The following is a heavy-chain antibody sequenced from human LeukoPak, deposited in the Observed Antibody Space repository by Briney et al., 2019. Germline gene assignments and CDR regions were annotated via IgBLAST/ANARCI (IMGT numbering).Heavy chain of an antibody. Sequence: GASVKVSCKASGYTFTSYGISWVRQAPGQGLEWMGWISAYNGNTNYAQKLQGRVTMTTDTSTSTAYMELRSLRSDDTAVYYCARVGCSSTSCYPNHYYYYMDVWGKGTTDTVSS. CDR1: GYTFTSYG. D-gene: IGHD2-2*01. CDR2: ISAYNGNT. V-gene: IGHV1-18*01. CDR3: ARVGCSSTSCYPNHYYYYMDV. J-gene: IGHJ6*03.